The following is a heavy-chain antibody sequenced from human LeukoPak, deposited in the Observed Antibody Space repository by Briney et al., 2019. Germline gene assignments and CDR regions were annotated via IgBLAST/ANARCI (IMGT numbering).Heavy chain of an antibody. Sequence: GGSLRLSCAASGFTFSSYGMHWVRQAPGKGLEWVAVIPYDGSNKYYADSVKGRFTISRDNSKNTLYLQMNSLRAGDTAVYYCAKDRGAGAGMDVWGQGTTVTVSS. CDR3: AKDRGAGAGMDV. CDR1: GFTFSSYG. V-gene: IGHV3-30*18. CDR2: IPYDGSNK. D-gene: IGHD3-10*01. J-gene: IGHJ6*02.